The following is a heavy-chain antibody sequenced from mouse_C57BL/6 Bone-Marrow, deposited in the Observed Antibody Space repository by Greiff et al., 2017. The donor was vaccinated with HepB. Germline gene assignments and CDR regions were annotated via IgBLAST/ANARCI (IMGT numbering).Heavy chain of an antibody. Sequence: DVKLQESGPGLVKPSQSLSLTCSVTGYSITSGYYWNWIRQFPGNKLEWMGYISYDGSNNYNPSLKNRISITRDTSKNQFFLKLNSVTTEDTATYYCARVSNYPDYWGQGTTLTVSS. CDR1: GYSITSGYY. J-gene: IGHJ2*01. D-gene: IGHD1-1*01. CDR3: ARVSNYPDY. V-gene: IGHV3-6*01. CDR2: ISYDGSN.